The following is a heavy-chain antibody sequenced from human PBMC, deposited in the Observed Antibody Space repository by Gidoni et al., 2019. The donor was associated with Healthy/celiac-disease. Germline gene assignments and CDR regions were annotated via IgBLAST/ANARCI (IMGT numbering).Heavy chain of an antibody. Sequence: QLQLQESGPGLVKPSETLSLTCTVSAGSISSYYWSWIRQPPGKGLEWIGYIYYSGSTNYNPSLKSRVTISVDTSKNQFSLKLSSVTAADTAVYYCATGSGYREGAFDIWGQGTMVTVSS. CDR2: IYYSGST. D-gene: IGHD3-22*01. V-gene: IGHV4-59*01. CDR1: AGSISSYY. J-gene: IGHJ3*02. CDR3: ATGSGYREGAFDI.